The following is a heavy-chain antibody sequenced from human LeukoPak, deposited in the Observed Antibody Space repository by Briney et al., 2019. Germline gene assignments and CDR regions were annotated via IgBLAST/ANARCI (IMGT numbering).Heavy chain of an antibody. J-gene: IGHJ4*02. CDR1: GGSISTYY. V-gene: IGHV4-59*01. CDR3: ARDDGGGLGGYFGY. D-gene: IGHD4-23*01. Sequence: SETLSLTCTVSGGSISTYYWSWIRQPPGKGLEWIGYIYYSGSTNYNPSLKSRVTISVDTSKNQFSLKLSSVTAADTAVYYCARDDGGGLGGYFGYWGQGTLVTVSS. CDR2: IYYSGST.